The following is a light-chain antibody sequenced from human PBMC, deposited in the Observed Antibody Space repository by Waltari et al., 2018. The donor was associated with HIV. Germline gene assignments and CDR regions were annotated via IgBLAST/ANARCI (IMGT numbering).Light chain of an antibody. V-gene: IGLV1-44*01. CDR3: ETWDDSLTAVV. J-gene: IGLJ2*01. CDR2: SDD. Sequence: QSVLTQPPSASGTPGQSVTISCSGSRSNIGSNAVNWYQQLPGTAPKLLIYSDDQRPSGVPDRFSGSKSGTSASLAISGLQSEDEADYYCETWDDSLTAVVFGGGTKLTVL. CDR1: RSNIGSNA.